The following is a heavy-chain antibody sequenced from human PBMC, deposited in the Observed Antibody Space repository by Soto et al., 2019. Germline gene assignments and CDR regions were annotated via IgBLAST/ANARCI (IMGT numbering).Heavy chain of an antibody. CDR1: GFTFSDYG. V-gene: IGHV3-33*01. J-gene: IGHJ6*02. CDR3: AGRYYGTGKYYTMYGMGV. D-gene: IGHD3-10*01. CDR2: IWSGGNNE. Sequence: QVQLVESGGGVVQPGKSLRLSCAASGFTFSDYGMHWVRQAPGKGLEWVASIWSGGNNEESLDSVKGRFTISRDNSKKTLFLQMDSLRVEDTGIYYCAGRYYGTGKYYTMYGMGVWGQGTTVTVSS.